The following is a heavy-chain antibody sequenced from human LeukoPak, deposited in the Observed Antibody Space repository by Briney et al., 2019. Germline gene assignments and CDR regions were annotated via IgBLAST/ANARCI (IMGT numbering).Heavy chain of an antibody. CDR1: GFTFSSYG. D-gene: IGHD5-12*01. V-gene: IGHV3-30*02. CDR2: IWYDGSNK. Sequence: PGGSLRLSCAASGFTFSSYGMHWVRQAPGKGLEWVAVIWYDGSNKYYADSVKGRFTISRDNSENTLYLQMNSLRAEDTAVYYCAKEIKVEMATTDPDYWGQGTLVTVSS. J-gene: IGHJ4*02. CDR3: AKEIKVEMATTDPDY.